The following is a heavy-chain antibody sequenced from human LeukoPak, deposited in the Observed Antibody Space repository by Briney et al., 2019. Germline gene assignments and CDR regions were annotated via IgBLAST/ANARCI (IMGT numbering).Heavy chain of an antibody. CDR3: ARVAYDILTGYYNPYFDY. J-gene: IGHJ4*02. CDR2: IYHSGST. CDR1: GGSISSGGYS. Sequence: SQTLSLTCTVSGGSISSGGYSWSWIRQPPGKGLEWIGYIYHSGSTYYNPSLKSRVTISVDRSKNQFSLKLSSVTAADTAVYYCARVAYDILTGYYNPYFDYWGQGTLVTVSS. V-gene: IGHV4-30-2*01. D-gene: IGHD3-9*01.